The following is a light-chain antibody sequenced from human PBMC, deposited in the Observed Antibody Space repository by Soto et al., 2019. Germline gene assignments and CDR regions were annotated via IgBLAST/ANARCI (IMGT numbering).Light chain of an antibody. Sequence: DIQMTQSPSSLSVSVGDRVTITCQASHDITNFLNWYQQKPGKAPKLLIYDVSKLATGVPSRFSGSGSGTDFTLTISSLQPEDIATYFCQQYDDLPITFGQGTRLEIK. CDR1: HDITNF. V-gene: IGKV1-33*01. CDR2: DVS. CDR3: QQYDDLPIT. J-gene: IGKJ5*01.